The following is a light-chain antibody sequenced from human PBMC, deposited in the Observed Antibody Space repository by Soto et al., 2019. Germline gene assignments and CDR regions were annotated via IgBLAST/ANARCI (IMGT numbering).Light chain of an antibody. J-gene: IGKJ1*01. CDR1: QSVGSG. V-gene: IGKV3-11*01. CDR2: GAS. Sequence: EIVMTQSPATLSVSPWERATLSCRASQSVGSGLAWYQQKPGQAPRLLIYGASNRATGIPARFSGSGSGTDFTLTISSLEPEDFAVYYCQQRSNWPPWTFGQGTKVDIK. CDR3: QQRSNWPPWT.